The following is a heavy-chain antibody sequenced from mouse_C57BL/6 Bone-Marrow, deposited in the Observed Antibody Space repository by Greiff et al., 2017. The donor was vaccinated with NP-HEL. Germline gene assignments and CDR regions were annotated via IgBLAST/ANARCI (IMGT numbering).Heavy chain of an antibody. D-gene: IGHD2-3*01. J-gene: IGHJ2*01. Sequence: VQLQQSGAELARPGASVKMSCKASGYTFTSYTMHWVKQRPGQGLEWIGYINPSSGYTKYNQKFKDKATLTADKSSCTAYMQLSSLTSEDSAVYYCARCYRWLLHYWGQGTTLTVSS. CDR1: GYTFTSYT. CDR2: INPSSGYT. V-gene: IGHV1-4*01. CDR3: ARCYRWLLHY.